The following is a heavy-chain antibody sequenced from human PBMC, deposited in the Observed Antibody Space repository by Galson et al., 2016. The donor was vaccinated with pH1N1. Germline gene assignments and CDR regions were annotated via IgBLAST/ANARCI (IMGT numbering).Heavy chain of an antibody. CDR1: GFTFTSYA. D-gene: IGHD5-12*01. CDR2: ILYDGTNE. J-gene: IGHJ4*02. V-gene: IGHV3-30*04. CDR3: ARDSEYSGHEGFH. Sequence: SLRLSCAASGFTFTSYAMHWVRQAPGKGLEWVAVILYDGTNEYYADSVKGRFTISRDKTQSAVYLQMNSLRIEDTAVYYCARDSEYSGHEGFHWAQGTPVIVSS.